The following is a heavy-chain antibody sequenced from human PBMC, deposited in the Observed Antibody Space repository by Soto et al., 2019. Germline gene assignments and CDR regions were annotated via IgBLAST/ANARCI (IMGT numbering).Heavy chain of an antibody. V-gene: IGHV1-69*04. Sequence: ASVKVSCKASGGTFSSYTISWVRQAPGQGLEWMGRIIPILGIANYAQKFQGRVTITADKSTSTAYMELSSLRSEDTAVYYCAREEIVVVVAATLSTYFQHWGQGTLVTVSS. D-gene: IGHD2-15*01. CDR3: AREEIVVVVAATLSTYFQH. J-gene: IGHJ1*01. CDR1: GGTFSSYT. CDR2: IIPILGIA.